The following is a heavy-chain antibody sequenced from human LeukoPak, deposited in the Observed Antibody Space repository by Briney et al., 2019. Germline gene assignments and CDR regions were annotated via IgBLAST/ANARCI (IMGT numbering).Heavy chain of an antibody. J-gene: IGHJ4*02. CDR3: ARGDSGQWLCD. Sequence: SETLSLTCTVSGGSISSSSYYWGWIRQPPGKGLEWIGSIYYSGSTYYNPSLKSRVTISVDTSKNQFSLKLSSVTAADTAVYYCARGDSGQWLCDWGQGTLVTVSS. CDR1: GGSISSSSYY. CDR2: IYYSGST. D-gene: IGHD6-19*01. V-gene: IGHV4-39*07.